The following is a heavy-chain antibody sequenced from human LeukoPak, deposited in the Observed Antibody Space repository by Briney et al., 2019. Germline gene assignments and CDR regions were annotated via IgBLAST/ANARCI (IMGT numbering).Heavy chain of an antibody. Sequence: EGALRLSCAASGFTFSSYAMSWVRQAPGKGLEWVSAIRDSGSSTHYADSVKGRFTTSRDNSKNTLFLQMNSLRAEDTAIYYCAKYGPQDSGSSHFDYWGQGALVTVSS. CDR1: GFTFSSYA. J-gene: IGHJ4*02. CDR3: AKYGPQDSGSSHFDY. V-gene: IGHV3-23*01. CDR2: IRDSGSST. D-gene: IGHD1-26*01.